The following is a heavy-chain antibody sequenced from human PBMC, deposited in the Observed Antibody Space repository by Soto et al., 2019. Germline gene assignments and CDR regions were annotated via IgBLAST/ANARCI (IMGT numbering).Heavy chain of an antibody. CDR2: MSDDGSNK. V-gene: IGHV3-30*18. Sequence: QVQLVEAGGGVVQPGRSLRLSCATSGFTFSSYGMHWVRQATGKGLEWVAGMSDDGSNKNHADSVKGRLTISRDNSKNTLYLQMNSLRPEDTAVYYCAKGKYSSSSTFDCWGQGTLVTVSS. CDR3: AKGKYSSSSTFDC. D-gene: IGHD6-6*01. J-gene: IGHJ4*02. CDR1: GFTFSSYG.